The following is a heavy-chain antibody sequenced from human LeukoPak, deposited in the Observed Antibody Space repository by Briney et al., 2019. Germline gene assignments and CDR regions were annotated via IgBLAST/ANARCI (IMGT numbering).Heavy chain of an antibody. CDR1: GGSISSGDYY. CDR3: ARRTYHCSSTSCSRRWGYYYGMDV. CDR2: IYYSGST. D-gene: IGHD2-2*01. J-gene: IGHJ6*02. V-gene: IGHV4-30-4*01. Sequence: SETLSLTCTVSGGSISSGDYYWSWIRQPPGKGLEWIGYIYYSGSTYYNPSLKSRVTISVDKSKNQFSLKLSSVTAADTAVYYCARRTYHCSSTSCSRRWGYYYGMDVWGQGTTVTVS.